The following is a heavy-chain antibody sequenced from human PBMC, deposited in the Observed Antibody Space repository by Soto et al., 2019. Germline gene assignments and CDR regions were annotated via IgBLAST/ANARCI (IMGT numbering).Heavy chain of an antibody. V-gene: IGHV4-30-4*01. CDR2: YYSGGST. J-gene: IGHJ6*02. Sequence: QVQLQESGSGLVKPSQSLSLTCTVSGVSLNTADTWWSWIRQSPGKGLEFIGYYYSGGSTYYDASLRSRVILSADTSNSQFSLKLSSVTVAETAVYFCVRSRQMESGNDYGLDVWGQGTTVTVSS. CDR3: VRSRQMESGNDYGLDV. CDR1: GVSLNTADTW. D-gene: IGHD1-1*01.